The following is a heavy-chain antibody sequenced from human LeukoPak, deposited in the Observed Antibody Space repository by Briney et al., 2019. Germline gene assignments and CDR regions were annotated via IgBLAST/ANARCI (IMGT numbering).Heavy chain of an antibody. V-gene: IGHV4-59*01. CDR1: GGSISSYY. D-gene: IGHD3-10*01. J-gene: IGHJ3*02. CDR3: ARLTGYYNDAFDI. CDR2: IYYSGST. Sequence: SETLSLTCTVSGGSISSYYWSWIRQPPGKGLEWIGYIYYSGSTNYNPSLKSRVTISVDMSKNQFSLKLSSVTAADTAVYYCARLTGYYNDAFDIWGQGTMVTVSS.